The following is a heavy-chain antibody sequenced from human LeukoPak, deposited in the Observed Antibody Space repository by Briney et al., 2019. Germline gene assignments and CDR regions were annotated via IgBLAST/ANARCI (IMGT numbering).Heavy chain of an antibody. CDR3: AAQPTYYYDSSGYYP. D-gene: IGHD3-22*01. CDR1: GFTFSNYN. V-gene: IGHV3-21*04. Sequence: PGGSLRLSCAASGFTFSNYNMNWVRQAPGKGLEWVSSISSTSSYIYYADSVKGRFTISRHNSKNTLYLQMNSLRAEDTAVYYCAAQPTYYYDSSGYYPWGQGTLVTVSS. J-gene: IGHJ5*02. CDR2: ISSTSSYI.